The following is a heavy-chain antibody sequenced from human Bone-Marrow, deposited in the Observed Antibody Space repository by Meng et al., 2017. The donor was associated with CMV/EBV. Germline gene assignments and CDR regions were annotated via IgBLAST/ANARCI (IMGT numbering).Heavy chain of an antibody. V-gene: IGHV4-61*01. D-gene: IGHD3-16*02. J-gene: IGHJ5*02. Sequence: SETLSLTCSVSGASVSSSNIHYWDWIRQPPGKGLEWIGYIYYSGSTNYNPSLKSRVTISVDTSKNQFSLKLSSVTAADTAVYYCASSSSYTGWFDPWGQGTLVTVYS. CDR2: IYYSGST. CDR1: GASVSSSNIHY. CDR3: ASSSSYTGWFDP.